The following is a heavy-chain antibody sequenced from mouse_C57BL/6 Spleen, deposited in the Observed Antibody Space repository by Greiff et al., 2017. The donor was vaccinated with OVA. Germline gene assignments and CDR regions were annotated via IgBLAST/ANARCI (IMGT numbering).Heavy chain of an antibody. CDR3: ARSYDGYKSSYAMDY. CDR1: GYAFTNYL. D-gene: IGHD2-3*01. J-gene: IGHJ4*01. V-gene: IGHV1-54*01. Sequence: QVQLQQSGAELVRPGTSVKVSCKASGYAFTNYLIEWVKQRPGQGLEWIGVINPGSGGTNYNEKFKGKATLTADKSSSTAYMQLSSLTSEDSAVYFCARSYDGYKSSYAMDYWGQGTSVTVSS. CDR2: INPGSGGT.